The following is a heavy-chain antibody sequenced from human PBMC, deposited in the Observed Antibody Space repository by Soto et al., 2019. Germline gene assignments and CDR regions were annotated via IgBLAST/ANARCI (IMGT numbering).Heavy chain of an antibody. V-gene: IGHV1-18*03. D-gene: IGHD3-22*01. Sequence: ASVKVSCKASGYTFNSNGITWVRQAPGQGLEWMGWISAHNGNTNFAQNLQDRVTMTTDTSTSTAYMELRSLRSDDMAVYYCARDSSESSAYNYWGQGTRVTVCS. J-gene: IGHJ4*02. CDR2: ISAHNGNT. CDR1: GYTFNSNG. CDR3: ARDSSESSAYNY.